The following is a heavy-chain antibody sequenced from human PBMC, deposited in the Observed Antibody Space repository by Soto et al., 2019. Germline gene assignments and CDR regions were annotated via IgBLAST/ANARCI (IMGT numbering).Heavy chain of an antibody. CDR2: IYYSGST. D-gene: IGHD2-15*01. V-gene: IGHV4-31*03. J-gene: IGHJ5*02. Sequence: SETLSLTCTVSGGSISSGGYYWSWIRQHPGKGLEWIGYIYYSGSTYYNPSLKSRVTISVDTSKNQFSLKLSSVTAADTAVYYCARGGHRSHDAGSAPWGQGTLVTVSS. CDR3: ARGGHRSHDAGSAP. CDR1: GGSISSGGYY.